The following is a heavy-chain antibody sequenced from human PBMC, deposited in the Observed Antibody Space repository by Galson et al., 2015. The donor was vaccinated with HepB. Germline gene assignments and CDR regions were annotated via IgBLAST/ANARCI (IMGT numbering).Heavy chain of an antibody. Sequence: SLRLSCAASGFTFSSYAMSWVRQAPGKGLEWVSAISGSGGSTYYADSVKGQFTISRDNSKNTLYLQMNSLRAEDTAVYYCAKDRGNWNYEDYYGMDVWGQGTTVTVSS. CDR1: GFTFSSYA. V-gene: IGHV3-23*01. CDR2: ISGSGGST. J-gene: IGHJ6*02. D-gene: IGHD1-7*01. CDR3: AKDRGNWNYEDYYGMDV.